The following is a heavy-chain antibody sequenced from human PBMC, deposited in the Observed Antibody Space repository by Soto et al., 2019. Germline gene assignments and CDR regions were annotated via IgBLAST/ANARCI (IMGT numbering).Heavy chain of an antibody. D-gene: IGHD6-13*01. Sequence: PGGSLRLSCAASGFTFSSYAMSWARQAPGKGLEWVSAISGSGGSTYYADSVKGRFTISRDNSKNTLYLQMNSLRAEDTTVYYCAKDSSSWYTRYLGYWGQGTLVTVSS. J-gene: IGHJ4*02. CDR2: ISGSGGST. CDR1: GFTFSSYA. V-gene: IGHV3-23*01. CDR3: AKDSSSWYTRYLGY.